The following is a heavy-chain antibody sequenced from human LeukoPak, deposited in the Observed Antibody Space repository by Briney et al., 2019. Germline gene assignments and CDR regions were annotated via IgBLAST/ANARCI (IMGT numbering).Heavy chain of an antibody. CDR3: AKATQWLAFDY. V-gene: IGHV4-59*08. D-gene: IGHD6-19*01. J-gene: IGHJ4*02. CDR2: IYYSRTT. Sequence: SPSETLSLTCTVSGGSISSYYWSWIRQPPEKGLEWIGYIYYSRTTNYNPSLKSRVTMSVDTSKNQFSLKLSSVTAADTAVYYCAKATQWLAFDYWGQGTLVTGSS. CDR1: GGSISSYY.